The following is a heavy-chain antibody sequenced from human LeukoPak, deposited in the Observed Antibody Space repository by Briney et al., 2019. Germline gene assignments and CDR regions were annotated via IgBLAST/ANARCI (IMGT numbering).Heavy chain of an antibody. D-gene: IGHD5-18*01. J-gene: IGHJ4*02. Sequence: GGSLRLSCAASGFTFSSYAMHWVRQAPGNGLEWVEVISYDGSNKYYADSVKGRFTISRDNSKNTLYLQMNSLRAEDTAVYYCASRKDTPHLPDYWGQGTLVTVSS. CDR1: GFTFSSYA. V-gene: IGHV3-30-3*01. CDR2: ISYDGSNK. CDR3: ASRKDTPHLPDY.